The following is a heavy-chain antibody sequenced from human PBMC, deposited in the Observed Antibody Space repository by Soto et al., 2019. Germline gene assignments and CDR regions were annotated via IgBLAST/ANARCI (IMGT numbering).Heavy chain of an antibody. J-gene: IGHJ6*02. CDR1: GGSFSGYY. CDR2: INHSGST. Sequence: SETLSLTCAVYGGSFSGYYWSWIRQPPGKGLEWIGEINHSGSTNYNPSLKSRVTISVDTSKNQFSLKLSSVTAADTAVYYRARESRGADNYYYGMDVWGQGTTVT. D-gene: IGHD3-10*01. V-gene: IGHV4-34*01. CDR3: ARESRGADNYYYGMDV.